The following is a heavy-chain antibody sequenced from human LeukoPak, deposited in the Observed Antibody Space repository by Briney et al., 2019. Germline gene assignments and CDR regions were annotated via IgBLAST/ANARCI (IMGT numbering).Heavy chain of an antibody. J-gene: IGHJ6*02. CDR3: ARVGDWSNYFGMDA. CDR2: IFGNGVKT. Sequence: GGSLRLSCAASGVTFSGHSMTWVRQTPGKGLEWVSLIFGNGVKTYYADSLKGRFTISRDNSKSTLYLQMNSLRADDTAVYYCARVGDWSNYFGMDAWGQGTTVSVSS. CDR1: GVTFSGHS. D-gene: IGHD3-16*01. V-gene: IGHV3-23*01.